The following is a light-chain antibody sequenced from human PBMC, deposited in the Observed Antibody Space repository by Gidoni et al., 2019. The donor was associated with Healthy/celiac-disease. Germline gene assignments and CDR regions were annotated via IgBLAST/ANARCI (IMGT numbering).Light chain of an antibody. Sequence: DIQMTQSPSSLSASVGDRVTITCQASQDISNYLNWYQQKPGKAPKRLIYDASNLETGVPSRFSGSGSGTDFTFTISSLQPEEIATYYCQQYDNLPYTFGQXTKLEIK. CDR1: QDISNY. CDR2: DAS. CDR3: QQYDNLPYT. V-gene: IGKV1-33*01. J-gene: IGKJ2*01.